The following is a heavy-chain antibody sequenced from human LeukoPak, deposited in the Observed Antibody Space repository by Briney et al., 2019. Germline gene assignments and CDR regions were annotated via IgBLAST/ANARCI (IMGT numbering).Heavy chain of an antibody. V-gene: IGHV4-4*07. CDR2: IYTSGST. J-gene: IGHJ6*03. D-gene: IGHD2-15*01. Sequence: SETLSLTCTVSGGSIRSYYWNWIRQPAGKGLEWIGRIYTSGSTNYNPSLKSRVTISVDMSKNHFSLKLSSVTAADTAVYYCATSVGGYYYSYMDVWGKGTTVTVSS. CDR3: ATSVGGYYYSYMDV. CDR1: GGSIRSYY.